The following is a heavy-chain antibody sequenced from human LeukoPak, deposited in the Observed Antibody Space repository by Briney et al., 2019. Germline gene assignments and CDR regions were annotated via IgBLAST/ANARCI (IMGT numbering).Heavy chain of an antibody. D-gene: IGHD5-24*01. V-gene: IGHV3-33*01. CDR2: IWYDGSNK. Sequence: PGRSLRLSCAASGFTFSSYGMHWVRQAPGKGLEWVAVIWYDGSNKYYADSVKGRFTISRDNSKNTLYLQMNSLRAEDTAVYYCARDIGGRWLQDYFDYWGQGTLVTVSS. CDR3: ARDIGGRWLQDYFDY. CDR1: GFTFSSYG. J-gene: IGHJ4*02.